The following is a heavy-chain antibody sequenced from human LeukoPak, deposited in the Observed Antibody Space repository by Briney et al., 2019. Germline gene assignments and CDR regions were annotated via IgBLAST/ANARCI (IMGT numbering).Heavy chain of an antibody. CDR1: GFTFSSYA. V-gene: IGHV3-30-3*01. CDR3: ARDGYCSGGSCYITGPNWFDP. D-gene: IGHD2-15*01. J-gene: IGHJ5*02. Sequence: GRSLRLSCAASGFTFSSYAMHWVRQAPGKGLEWVAVISYDGSNKYYADSVKGRFTISGDNSKNTLYLQMNSLRAEDTAVYYCARDGYCSGGSCYITGPNWFDPWGQGTLVTVSS. CDR2: ISYDGSNK.